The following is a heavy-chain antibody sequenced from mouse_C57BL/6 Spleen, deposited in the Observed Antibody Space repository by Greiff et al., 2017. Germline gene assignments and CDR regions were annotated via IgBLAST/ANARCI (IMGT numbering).Heavy chain of an antibody. D-gene: IGHD4-1*01. V-gene: IGHV1-5*01. Sequence: EVQLQQSGTVLARPGASVKMSCKTSGYTFTSYWMHWVKQRPGQGLEWIGAIYPGNSDTSYNQKFKGKAKLTAVTSASTAYMELSSLTNEDSAVYCGTRSGGTWGPWFAYWGQGTLVTVSA. CDR2: IYPGNSDT. CDR1: GYTFTSYW. CDR3: TRSGGTWGPWFAY. J-gene: IGHJ3*01.